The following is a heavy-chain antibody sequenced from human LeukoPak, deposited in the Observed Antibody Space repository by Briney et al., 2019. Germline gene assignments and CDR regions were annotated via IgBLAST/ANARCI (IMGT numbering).Heavy chain of an antibody. Sequence: SDPLSLPCTVSGGPSSSYYWSWLRQPPGKGLECIGYIYYSGSTNYNPSLKSRVTISVDTSKNQFSLKLSSVTAADTAVYYCARSLSYGPHYYYYYMDVWGKGTTVTVSS. J-gene: IGHJ6*03. V-gene: IGHV4-59*07. CDR3: ARSLSYGPHYYYYYMDV. CDR1: GGPSSSYY. CDR2: IYYSGST. D-gene: IGHD3-16*01.